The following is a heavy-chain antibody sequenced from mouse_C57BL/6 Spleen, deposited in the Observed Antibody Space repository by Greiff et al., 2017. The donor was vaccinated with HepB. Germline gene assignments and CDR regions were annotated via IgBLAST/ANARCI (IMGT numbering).Heavy chain of an antibody. D-gene: IGHD1-1*01. V-gene: IGHV1-53*01. J-gene: IGHJ1*03. CDR1: GYTFTSYW. CDR2: INPSNGGT. CDR3: ARELRRGFDV. Sequence: LHHPFTYLFNPFSSVKLSCKASGYTFTSYWMHWVKQRPGQGLEWIGNINPSNGGTNYNEKFKSKATLTVDKSSSTAYMQLSSLTSEDSAVYYCARELRRGFDVWGTGTTVTVSS.